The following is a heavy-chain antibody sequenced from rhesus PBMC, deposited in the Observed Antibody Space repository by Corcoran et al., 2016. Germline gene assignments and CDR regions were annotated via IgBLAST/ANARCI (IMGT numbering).Heavy chain of an antibody. CDR3: ARDNLQFLEWLFPGVDGGHFDF. D-gene: IGHD3-3*01. J-gene: IGHJ4*01. CDR1: GYSIISGYG. Sequence: QVQLQESGPGLVKPSETLCLTCAVSGYSIISGYGWNWIRQPPGKGLGWIAYIGGSISNINYTPSLKSRVTLSKDTSKNQFSLNLSSVTAADTAVYYCARDNLQFLEWLFPGVDGGHFDFWGQGVLVSVSS. V-gene: IGHV4-127*01. CDR2: IGGSISNI.